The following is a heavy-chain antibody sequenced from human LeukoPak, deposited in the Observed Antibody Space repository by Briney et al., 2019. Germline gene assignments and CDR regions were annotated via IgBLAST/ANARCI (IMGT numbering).Heavy chain of an antibody. CDR3: ATLEVVVAASNWFDP. J-gene: IGHJ5*02. D-gene: IGHD2-15*01. Sequence: NPGGSLRLSCAASGFTFSDYYMSWIRQAPGKGLEWVSYISSSSSYTNYADSVKGRFTISRDNAKNSLYLQMNSLRAEDTAVYYCATLEVVVAASNWFDPWGQGTLVTVSS. CDR1: GFTFSDYY. V-gene: IGHV3-11*03. CDR2: ISSSSSYT.